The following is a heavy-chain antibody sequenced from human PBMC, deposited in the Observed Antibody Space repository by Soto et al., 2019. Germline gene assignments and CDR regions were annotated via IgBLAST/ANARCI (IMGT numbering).Heavy chain of an antibody. V-gene: IGHV3-23*01. CDR1: GFTFNTYA. CDR2: IVSDGRT. J-gene: IGHJ4*02. Sequence: PGGSLRLSCAASGFTFNTYAMSWVRQAPGEGLEWVSTIVSDGRTYYADSVKGRFTISRDNSKNTLYLQMNSLRAEDTAVYYCAKERPPKDWGQGTLVTVSS. CDR3: AKERPPKD.